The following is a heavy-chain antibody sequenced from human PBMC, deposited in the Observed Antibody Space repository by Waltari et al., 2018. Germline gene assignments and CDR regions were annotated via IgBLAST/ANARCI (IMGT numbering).Heavy chain of an antibody. D-gene: IGHD4-17*01. CDR1: GFLFTRHG. CDR3: AKDGDYSLTEYDAFDV. J-gene: IGHJ3*01. V-gene: IGHV3-30*02. CDR2: ISFDGKKI. Sequence: VQLLESGGGVVQPGGSLSLSCAASGFLFTRHGLHWVRQIPGKGLEWVGFISFDGKKIFDADSVRGRFSISRDNSDNMVFLQMNSLRPEDSGVYYCAKDGDYSLTEYDAFDVWGQGTVVTVSP.